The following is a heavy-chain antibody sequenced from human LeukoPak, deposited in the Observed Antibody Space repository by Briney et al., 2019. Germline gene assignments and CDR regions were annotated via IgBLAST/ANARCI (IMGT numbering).Heavy chain of an antibody. V-gene: IGHV4-39*01. J-gene: IGHJ5*02. Sequence: SETLSLTCTVSGGSISSSSYYWGWIRQPPGKGLEWIGSIYYSGSTYYNPSLKSRVTISVDTSKNQFSLKLSSVTAADTAVYYCARIAAAEGGWFDPWGQGPWSPSPQ. CDR3: ARIAAAEGGWFDP. CDR1: GGSISSSSYY. D-gene: IGHD6-13*01. CDR2: IYYSGST.